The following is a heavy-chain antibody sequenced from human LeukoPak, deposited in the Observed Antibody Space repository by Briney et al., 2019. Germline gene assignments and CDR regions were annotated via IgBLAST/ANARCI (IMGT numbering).Heavy chain of an antibody. Sequence: GESLKISCQGSGYSFTSYWIGWVRQMPGKGLEWMGIIYPGDSDTRYSPSFQGQVTISADKSISTAYLQWSSLKASDTAMYYCARRRGAVAGDWYFDLWGRGTLVTVSS. CDR3: ARRRGAVAGDWYFDL. J-gene: IGHJ2*01. CDR2: IYPGDSDT. D-gene: IGHD6-19*01. V-gene: IGHV5-51*01. CDR1: GYSFTSYW.